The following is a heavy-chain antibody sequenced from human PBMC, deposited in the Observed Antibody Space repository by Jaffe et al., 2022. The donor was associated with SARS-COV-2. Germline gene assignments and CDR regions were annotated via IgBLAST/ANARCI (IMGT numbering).Heavy chain of an antibody. D-gene: IGHD5-12*01. J-gene: IGHJ4*02. CDR1: GYTFTGYY. Sequence: QVQLVQSGAEVKKPGASVKVSCKASGYTFTGYYMHWVRQAPGQGLEWMGRINPNSGGTNYAQKFQGRVTMTRDTSISTAYMELSRLRSDDTAVYYCARDLDVDIVATGEGFDYWGQGTLVTVSS. CDR3: ARDLDVDIVATGEGFDY. CDR2: INPNSGGT. V-gene: IGHV1-2*06.